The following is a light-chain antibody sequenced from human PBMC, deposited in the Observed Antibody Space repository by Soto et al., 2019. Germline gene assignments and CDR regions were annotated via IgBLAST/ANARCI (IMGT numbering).Light chain of an antibody. CDR2: DVS. CDR3: SSYTSSSHYV. CDR1: SSDVGGYNY. J-gene: IGLJ1*01. Sequence: LTQPSSVAGSPGQSITISCTGPSSDVGGYNYVSWYQQHPGKAPKLMIYDVSNRPSGVSNRFSGSKSGNTASLTISGLQAEDEADYYCSSYTSSSHYVFGTGTKVTVL. V-gene: IGLV2-14*01.